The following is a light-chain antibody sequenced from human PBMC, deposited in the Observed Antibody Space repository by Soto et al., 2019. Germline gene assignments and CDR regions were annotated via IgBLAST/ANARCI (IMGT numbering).Light chain of an antibody. CDR1: NSDVGGYNF. CDR3: SSYTTSSTVV. V-gene: IGLV2-14*01. J-gene: IGLJ3*02. Sequence: QSALTQPASVSGSPGQSITISCTGTNSDVGGYNFVSWYQQNPGKAPKLMIYDVSNRPSGVSNRFSGSKSGNTASLTISGLQAEDEADYYCSSYTTSSTVVFGGGTKLTVL. CDR2: DVS.